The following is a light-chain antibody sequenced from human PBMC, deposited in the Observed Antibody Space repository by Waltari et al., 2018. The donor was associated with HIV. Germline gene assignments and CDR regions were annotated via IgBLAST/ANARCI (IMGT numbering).Light chain of an antibody. CDR1: QSISKY. V-gene: IGKV1-39*01. Sequence: DIQMTQSPSSLSASVGDRVTITCRASQSISKYLNWYQQKAGKAPELLVFAASNLQRGVPSRFLGSGSGTDFTLTISSLQPEDSASYYCQQSYSTPQTFGQGTKVEIK. CDR2: AAS. CDR3: QQSYSTPQT. J-gene: IGKJ1*01.